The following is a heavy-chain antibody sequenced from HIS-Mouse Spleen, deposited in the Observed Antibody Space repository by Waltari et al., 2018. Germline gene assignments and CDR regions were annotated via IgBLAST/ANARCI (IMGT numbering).Heavy chain of an antibody. CDR1: GFTFSSYW. CDR2: QKQDGSGK. D-gene: IGHD6-6*01. Sequence: EVQLVESGGGLVQPGGSLRLSCAASGFTFSSYWMSWVRQAPGKGGEGAAKQKQDGSGKYYVDSVKGRFTISRDNAKNSLYLQMNSLRAEDTAVYYCARLYSSSPGWFDPWGQGTLVTVSS. J-gene: IGHJ5*02. CDR3: ARLYSSSPGWFDP. V-gene: IGHV3-7*01.